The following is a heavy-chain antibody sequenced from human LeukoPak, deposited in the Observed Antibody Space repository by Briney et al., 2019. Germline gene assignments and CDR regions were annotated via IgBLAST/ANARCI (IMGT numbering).Heavy chain of an antibody. CDR2: IISILGIA. D-gene: IGHD3-10*01. J-gene: IGHJ5*02. CDR1: GGTFSSYA. V-gene: IGHV1-69*04. CDR3: ARAGERTGITA. Sequence: GSSVKVSCKASGGTFSSYAISWVRQAPGQGLEWMGRIISILGIANYAQKFQGRVTITADKSTSTAYMELSSLRSEDTAVYYCARAGERTGITAWGQGTLVTVSS.